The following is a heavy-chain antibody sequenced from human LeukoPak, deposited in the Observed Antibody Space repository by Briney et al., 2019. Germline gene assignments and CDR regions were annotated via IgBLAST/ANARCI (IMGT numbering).Heavy chain of an antibody. J-gene: IGHJ6*03. V-gene: IGHV1-69*06. Sequence: SVKVSCKASGGTLSSYAISWVRQAPGQGLEWMGGIIPIFGTTNYAQKFQDRVTITADKSTSTAYMELSSLRSEDTAVYYCARVVGLTGYSSSWYSGYYYYMDVWGKGTTVTVSS. CDR2: IIPIFGTT. CDR3: ARVVGLTGYSSSWYSGYYYYMDV. D-gene: IGHD6-13*01. CDR1: GGTLSSYA.